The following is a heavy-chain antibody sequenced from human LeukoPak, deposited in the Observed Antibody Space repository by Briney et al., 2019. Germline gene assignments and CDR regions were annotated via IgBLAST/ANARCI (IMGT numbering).Heavy chain of an antibody. D-gene: IGHD2-21*01. J-gene: IGHJ3*02. CDR1: GGSISGYY. V-gene: IGHV4-59*01. CDR3: AARGLVDAFDI. CDR2: IYYSGST. Sequence: SETLSLTCTVSGGSISGYYWSWIRQPPGKGLEWIGYIYYSGSTNYNPSLKSRVTISVDTSKSQFFLKLSSVTAADTAVYYCAARGLVDAFDIWGQGTMVTVSS.